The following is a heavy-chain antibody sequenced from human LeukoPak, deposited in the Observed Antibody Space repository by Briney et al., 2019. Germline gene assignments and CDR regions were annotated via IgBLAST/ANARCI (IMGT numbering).Heavy chain of an antibody. CDR1: GFTFDDYG. D-gene: IGHD5-12*01. V-gene: IGHV3-23*01. Sequence: GGSLRLSCAASGFTFDDYGMSWVRQAPGKGLEWVSAISGSGSGGSTYYADSVKGRFTISRDNSKNTLYLQMNSLRAEDTAVYYCARVRLRYSGYESGYYYYGMDVWGQGTTVTVSS. CDR3: ARVRLRYSGYESGYYYYGMDV. J-gene: IGHJ6*02. CDR2: ISGSGSGGST.